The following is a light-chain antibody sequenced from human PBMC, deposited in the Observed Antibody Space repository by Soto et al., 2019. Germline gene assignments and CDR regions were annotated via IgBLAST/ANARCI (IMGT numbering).Light chain of an antibody. Sequence: EIVMTQSPAALSASPGERVTLSCRASQSVSSDLAWYQQKPGQSPRLLIYHASARATGVPARISGSGSGTEFTLTISSLQSEDFAVYYCQQRSNWPSLTFGGGTKVDIK. V-gene: IGKV3-15*01. CDR1: QSVSSD. CDR2: HAS. CDR3: QQRSNWPSLT. J-gene: IGKJ4*01.